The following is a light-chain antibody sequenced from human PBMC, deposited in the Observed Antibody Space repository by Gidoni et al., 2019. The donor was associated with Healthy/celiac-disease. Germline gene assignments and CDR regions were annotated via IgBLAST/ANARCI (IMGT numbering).Light chain of an antibody. CDR2: AAS. J-gene: IGKJ2*01. CDR3: QQSYSTPYT. CDR1: QSISSY. Sequence: DIQLTQSPSSLSASVGDRVTITCRASQSISSYLNWYQLKPGKAPKLLLYAASSFQSGVPSKFSGSGSVTDVTLTISSLQPEDFATYYCQQSYSTPYTCGQGTKLEIK. V-gene: IGKV1-39*01.